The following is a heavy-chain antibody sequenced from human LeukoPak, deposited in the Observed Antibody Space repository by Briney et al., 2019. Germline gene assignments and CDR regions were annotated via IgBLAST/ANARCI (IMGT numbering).Heavy chain of an antibody. Sequence: TFSTYWMGWIRQPPGKGLEWIGNIYYSGSTYYNPSLKSRVTISVDTSKNQFSLKLSSVTAADTAVYYCARQGYFDWLLRGHYFDYWGQGTLVTVSS. CDR3: ARQGYFDWLLRGHYFDY. D-gene: IGHD3-9*01. CDR1: TFSTYW. V-gene: IGHV4-39*01. J-gene: IGHJ4*02. CDR2: IYYSGST.